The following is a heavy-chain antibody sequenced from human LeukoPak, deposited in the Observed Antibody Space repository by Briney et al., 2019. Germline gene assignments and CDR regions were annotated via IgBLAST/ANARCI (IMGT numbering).Heavy chain of an antibody. CDR1: GYTFTSYG. J-gene: IGHJ5*02. CDR2: ISAYIGNT. Sequence: ASVKVSCKASGYTFTSYGISWVRQAPGQGLEWMGWISAYIGNTNYAQKLQGRVTMTTDTSTSTAYMELRSLGSDDTAVYYCARGAPYSSSWYLFDPWGQGTLVTVSS. CDR3: ARGAPYSSSWYLFDP. D-gene: IGHD6-13*01. V-gene: IGHV1-18*01.